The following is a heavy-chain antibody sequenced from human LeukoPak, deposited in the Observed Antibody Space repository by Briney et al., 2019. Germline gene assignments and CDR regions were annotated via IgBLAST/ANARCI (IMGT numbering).Heavy chain of an antibody. Sequence: GGSLRLSCAASGFTFSIYSMSWGRPAPGEGLGWVSSISSSSSYIYYADSVKGRFTISRDNAKNSLYLQMNSLRAEDTAVYYCARDLRGAFDYWGQGTLVTVSS. J-gene: IGHJ4*02. D-gene: IGHD4-17*01. CDR1: GFTFSIYS. V-gene: IGHV3-21*01. CDR3: ARDLRGAFDY. CDR2: ISSSSSYI.